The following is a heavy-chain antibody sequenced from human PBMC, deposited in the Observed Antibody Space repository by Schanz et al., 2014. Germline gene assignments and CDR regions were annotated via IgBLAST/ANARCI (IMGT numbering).Heavy chain of an antibody. J-gene: IGHJ3*02. Sequence: EVQLLESGGGLVQPGGSLRLSCAASGFNFNNFAMTWVRQAPGKGLEWVIVISGSGGSTYYADSVKGRFTISRDNFKGALYLQMSSLRAEDTAVYYCAKGRFGELSAFDIWGQGTMVTVSS. V-gene: IGHV3-23*01. CDR2: ISGSGGST. CDR3: AKGRFGELSAFDI. D-gene: IGHD3-10*01. CDR1: GFNFNNFA.